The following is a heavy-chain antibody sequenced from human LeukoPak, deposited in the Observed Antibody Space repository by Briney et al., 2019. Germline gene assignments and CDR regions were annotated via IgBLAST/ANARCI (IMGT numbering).Heavy chain of an antibody. V-gene: IGHV3-21*01. CDR3: ARGEEGYFDWLYGPYYYYGMDV. Sequence: PGGSLRLSCAASGFTFSSYSMNWVRQAPGKGLEWVSSISSSSSYIYYADSVKGRFTISRDNAKNSLYLQMNSLRAEDTAVYYCARGEEGYFDWLYGPYYYYGMDVWGQGTTVTVSS. CDR2: ISSSSSYI. D-gene: IGHD3-9*01. J-gene: IGHJ6*02. CDR1: GFTFSSYS.